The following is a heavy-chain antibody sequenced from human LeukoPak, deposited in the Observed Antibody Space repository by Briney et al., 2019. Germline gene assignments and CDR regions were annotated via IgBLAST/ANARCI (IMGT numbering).Heavy chain of an antibody. CDR1: GFTFSNAW. Sequence: GGSLRLSCAASGFTFSNAWMSWVRQAPGKGLEWVGRIKSKTDGGTTDYAAPVKGRFTISRGDSKNTLYLQMNSLKTEDTAVYYCTTDALYAGGAFDIWGQGTMVTVSS. D-gene: IGHD5/OR15-5a*01. J-gene: IGHJ3*02. CDR3: TTDALYAGGAFDI. V-gene: IGHV3-15*01. CDR2: IKSKTDGGTT.